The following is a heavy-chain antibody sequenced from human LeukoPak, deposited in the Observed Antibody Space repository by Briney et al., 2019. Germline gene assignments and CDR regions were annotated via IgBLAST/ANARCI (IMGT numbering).Heavy chain of an antibody. Sequence: KSSETLSLTCTVSGYSISSGYYWGWIRQPPGKGLEWIGSIYHSGSTYYNPSLKSRVTISVDTSKNQFSLKLSSVTAADTDVYYCARVRGGYDLKYYYYYYMDVWGKGTTVTVSS. CDR1: GYSISSGYY. V-gene: IGHV4-38-2*02. D-gene: IGHD5-12*01. CDR3: ARVRGGYDLKYYYYYYMDV. CDR2: IYHSGST. J-gene: IGHJ6*03.